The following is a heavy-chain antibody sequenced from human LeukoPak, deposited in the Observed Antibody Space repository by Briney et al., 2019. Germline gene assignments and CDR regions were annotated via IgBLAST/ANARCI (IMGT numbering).Heavy chain of an antibody. J-gene: IGHJ4*02. CDR2: IASSSSSM. V-gene: IGHV3-48*04. D-gene: IGHD4-17*01. CDR1: GFTFSSFS. CDR3: ARVIGSYGDSAY. Sequence: GGSLRLSCAASGFTFSSFSMNWVRQAPGKGLEWISYIASSSSSMYYADSVKGRFTISGDNAKNSLYLQMNSLTAEDTAVYYCARVIGSYGDSAYWGQGTLVTVSS.